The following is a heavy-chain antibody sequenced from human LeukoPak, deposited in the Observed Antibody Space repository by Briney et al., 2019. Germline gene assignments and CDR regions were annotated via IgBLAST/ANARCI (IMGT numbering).Heavy chain of an antibody. V-gene: IGHV4-30-4*01. D-gene: IGHD2-21*02. CDR2: IYYNGNT. J-gene: IGHJ3*02. CDR3: AREAGGDDAFDI. CDR1: GGSISSGDYF. Sequence: SSETLSLTCTVSGGSISSGDYFWSWIRQPPGKGLEWIGNIYYNGNTYYNPSLESRGTISVDTFKNQFSLKLNSVTAADTAVYYCAREAGGDDAFDIWGQGTMVTVSS.